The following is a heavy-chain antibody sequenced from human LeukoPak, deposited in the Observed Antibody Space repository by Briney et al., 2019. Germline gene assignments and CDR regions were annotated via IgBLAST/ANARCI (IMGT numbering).Heavy chain of an antibody. V-gene: IGHV5-10-1*01. CDR3: ARSSYYDSSGFDY. D-gene: IGHD3-22*01. Sequence: GESLKISCKGSGYDFTIYWIAWVRQMPGKGLEWMGRIDPSDSYTNYSPSFQGHVTISADKSISTAYLQWSSLKASDTAMYYCARSSYYDSSGFDYWGQGTLVTVSS. CDR1: GYDFTIYW. CDR2: IDPSDSYT. J-gene: IGHJ4*02.